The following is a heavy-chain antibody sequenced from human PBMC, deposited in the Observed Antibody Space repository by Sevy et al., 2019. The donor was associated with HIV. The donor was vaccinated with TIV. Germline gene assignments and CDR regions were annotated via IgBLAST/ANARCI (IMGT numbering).Heavy chain of an antibody. CDR3: ATAARQSSGSGSYRGGMDV. J-gene: IGHJ6*02. Sequence: ASVKVSCKVSGYTLTELSMHWVRQAPGKGLEWMGGFDPEDGETIYAQKFQGRVTMTEDTSTDTAYMELSSLGSEDTAVYYCATAARQSSGSGSYRGGMDVWGQGTTVTVSS. D-gene: IGHD3-10*01. V-gene: IGHV1-24*01. CDR1: GYTLTELS. CDR2: FDPEDGET.